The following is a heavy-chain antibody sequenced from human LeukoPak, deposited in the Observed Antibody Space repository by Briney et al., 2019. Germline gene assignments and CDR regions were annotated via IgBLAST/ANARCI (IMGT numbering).Heavy chain of an antibody. D-gene: IGHD6-6*01. CDR3: ARDWGTSSLYLVN. J-gene: IGHJ4*02. Sequence: PGGSLRLSCAASGFTFSSYWMSWVRQAPGKGLEWVAFIQNDGNNKKYADSVKGRFTISRDNSKNTLDLQMNSLRAEDTAVYYCARDWGTSSLYLVNWGQGTLVTVSS. CDR2: IQNDGNNK. CDR1: GFTFSSYW. V-gene: IGHV3-30*02.